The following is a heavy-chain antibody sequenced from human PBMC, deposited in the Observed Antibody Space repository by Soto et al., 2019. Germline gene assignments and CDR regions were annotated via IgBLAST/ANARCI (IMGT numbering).Heavy chain of an antibody. J-gene: IGHJ3*02. V-gene: IGHV4-4*07. CDR3: AKDATTTALQI. Sequence: SETLSLTCTVSGGSISHNYWSWIRQPAGKGLEWIGRIYTSGSTNYNPSLKNRVTMSVDSSKNQFSLKLSSVTAADTAVYYCAKDATTTALQIWGQGTMVTVSS. CDR2: IYTSGST. D-gene: IGHD4-17*01. CDR1: GGSISHNY.